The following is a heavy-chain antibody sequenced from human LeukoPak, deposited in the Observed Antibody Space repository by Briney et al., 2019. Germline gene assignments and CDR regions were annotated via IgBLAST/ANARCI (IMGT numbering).Heavy chain of an antibody. CDR3: AREPYGAQTYYYYGMDV. D-gene: IGHD3-10*01. V-gene: IGHV1-69*04. J-gene: IGHJ6*02. CDR2: IIPILGIA. Sequence: SVTVSCKASGGTFSSYAISWVRQAPGQGLEWMGRIIPILGIANYAQKFQGRVTITADKSTSTAYMELSSLRSEDTAVYYCAREPYGAQTYYYYGMDVWGQGTTVTVSS. CDR1: GGTFSSYA.